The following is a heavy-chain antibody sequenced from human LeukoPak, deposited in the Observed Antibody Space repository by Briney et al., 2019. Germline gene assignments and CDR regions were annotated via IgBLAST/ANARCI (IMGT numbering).Heavy chain of an antibody. CDR1: GFTFSSYW. CDR2: IKQDRSEK. V-gene: IGHV3-7*01. J-gene: IGHJ4*02. Sequence: GGSLILSCAASGFTFSSYWMSWVRQAPGKGLEWVANIKQDRSEKYYVDSVKGRFTISRDNAKNSLYLQMNSLRAEDTAVYYCARGSYDFWSGYLYYFDYWGQGTLVTVSS. D-gene: IGHD3-3*01. CDR3: ARGSYDFWSGYLYYFDY.